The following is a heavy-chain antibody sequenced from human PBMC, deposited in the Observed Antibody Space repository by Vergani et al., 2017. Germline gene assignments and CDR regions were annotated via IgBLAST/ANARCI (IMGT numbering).Heavy chain of an antibody. D-gene: IGHD2-15*01. CDR1: GFTFDDYA. Sequence: EVQLVESGGGLVQPGRSLRLSCAASGFTFDDYAMHWVRQAPGKGLEWVSGISWNSGSTGYADSVKGRFTISRDNAKNSLYLQMNSLRAEDTALYYCAKDMALCSGGSCYPPPYYYGMDVWGQGTTVTVSS. CDR3: AKDMALCSGGSCYPPPYYYGMDV. CDR2: ISWNSGST. V-gene: IGHV3-9*01. J-gene: IGHJ6*02.